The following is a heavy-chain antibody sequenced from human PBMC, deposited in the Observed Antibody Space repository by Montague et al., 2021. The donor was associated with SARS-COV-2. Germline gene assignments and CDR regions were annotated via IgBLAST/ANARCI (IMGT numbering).Heavy chain of an antibody. CDR3: GSFIDY. CDR1: DGSIYSSSYY. V-gene: IGHV4-39*01. Sequence: SETLSLTCTVSDGSIYSSSYYWGWIRQPPGKGLEWIGNVFYSGSTYYNPSLKSRVTISVDTSKNQFSLKLNSVTAADTAVYYCGSFIDYWGQGTLVTVSS. J-gene: IGHJ4*02. CDR2: VFYSGST.